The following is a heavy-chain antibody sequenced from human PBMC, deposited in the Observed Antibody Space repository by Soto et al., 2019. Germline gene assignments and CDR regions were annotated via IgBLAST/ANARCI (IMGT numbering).Heavy chain of an antibody. CDR3: ARSGYGDTLDY. V-gene: IGHV4-31*03. Sequence: QVQLQESGPGLVKPSQTLSLTCTVSGGSISSGGYYWSWIRRNPGKGLEWIGYIYYGGSTYYNPSLKSRVTISVDTSKNQFSLKLSSVTAADTAVYYCARSGYGDTLDYWGQGTLVTVSS. CDR1: GGSISSGGYY. CDR2: IYYGGST. D-gene: IGHD4-17*01. J-gene: IGHJ4*02.